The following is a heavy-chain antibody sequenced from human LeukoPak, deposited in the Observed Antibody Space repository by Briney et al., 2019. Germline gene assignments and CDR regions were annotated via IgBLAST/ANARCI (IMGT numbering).Heavy chain of an antibody. Sequence: GGSLRLSCAASGFTFSNAWMSWVRQAPGKGLEWVGRIKSKTGGGTTDYAAPVKGRFTISRDDSKNTLYLQMNSLKTEDTAVYYCTTLRTTVTTNYWGQGTLVTVSS. V-gene: IGHV3-15*01. CDR1: GFTFSNAW. D-gene: IGHD4-11*01. CDR2: IKSKTGGGTT. CDR3: TTLRTTVTTNY. J-gene: IGHJ4*02.